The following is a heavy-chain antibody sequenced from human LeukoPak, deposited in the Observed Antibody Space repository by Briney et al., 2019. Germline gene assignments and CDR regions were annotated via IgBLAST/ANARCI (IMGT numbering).Heavy chain of an antibody. CDR3: AKSGTVTTILDWFDP. Sequence: ASVKVSCKASGYTFTSYGISWVRQAPGQGLEWMGWISAYNGNTNYAQKLQGRVTMTTDTSTSTAYMELRSLRSDDTAVYYCAKSGTVTTILDWFDPWGQGTLVTVSS. J-gene: IGHJ5*02. CDR1: GYTFTSYG. CDR2: ISAYNGNT. D-gene: IGHD4-17*01. V-gene: IGHV1-18*01.